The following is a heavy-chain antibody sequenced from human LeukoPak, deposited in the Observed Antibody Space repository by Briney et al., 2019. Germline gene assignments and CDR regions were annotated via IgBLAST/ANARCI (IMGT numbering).Heavy chain of an antibody. CDR2: IKQDGSEK. D-gene: IGHD6-13*01. CDR3: ARDRLSSSWSKPGDY. V-gene: IGHV3-7*01. Sequence: TGGSLRLSCAASGFTFNNYWMSWVRQAPGKGLEWVANIKQDGSEKYYVDSVKGRFTISRDNAKNSLYLQINSLRAEETAVYYCARDRLSSSWSKPGDYWGQGTLVTVSS. J-gene: IGHJ4*02. CDR1: GFTFNNYW.